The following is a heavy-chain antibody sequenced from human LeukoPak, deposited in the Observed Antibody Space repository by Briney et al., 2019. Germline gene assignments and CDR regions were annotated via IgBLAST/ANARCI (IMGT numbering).Heavy chain of an antibody. Sequence: GGSLRLSCAASGFTFSSYGMNWVRQAPRKGLEWVSYISSSSNTIYYADSVKGRFTISRDNAKNSLYLQMNSLRAEDTAVYYCARAHSCAWYLFDYWGQGTLVTVSS. D-gene: IGHD6-19*01. CDR2: ISSSSNTI. J-gene: IGHJ4*02. V-gene: IGHV3-48*01. CDR1: GFTFSSYG. CDR3: ARAHSCAWYLFDY.